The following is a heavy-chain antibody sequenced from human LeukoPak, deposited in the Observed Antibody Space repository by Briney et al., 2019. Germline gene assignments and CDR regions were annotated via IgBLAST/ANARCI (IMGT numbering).Heavy chain of an antibody. D-gene: IGHD2-21*02. J-gene: IGHJ3*02. Sequence: ASVKVSCTASGYTFTSYGISWVRQAPGQGLEWMGWISAYNGNTNYAQKLQGRVTMTTDTSTSTAYMELRSLRSDDTAVYYCAREDGDIVVVTATRAFDIWGQGTMVTVSS. CDR1: GYTFTSYG. CDR3: AREDGDIVVVTATRAFDI. V-gene: IGHV1-18*04. CDR2: ISAYNGNT.